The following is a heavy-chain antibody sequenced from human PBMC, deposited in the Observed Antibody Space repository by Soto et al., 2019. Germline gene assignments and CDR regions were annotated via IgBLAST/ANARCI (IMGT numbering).Heavy chain of an antibody. D-gene: IGHD3-22*01. V-gene: IGHV4-4*02. CDR3: ARWGSSGSIGGGFDY. CDR2: IYHSGST. J-gene: IGHJ4*02. CDR1: GGSISSSNW. Sequence: SETLSLTCAVSGGSISSSNWWSWVRQPPGKGLEWIGEIYHSGSTNYNPSLKSRVTISVDKSKNQFSLKLSSVTAADTAVYYCARWGSSGSIGGGFDYWGQGTLVTVSS.